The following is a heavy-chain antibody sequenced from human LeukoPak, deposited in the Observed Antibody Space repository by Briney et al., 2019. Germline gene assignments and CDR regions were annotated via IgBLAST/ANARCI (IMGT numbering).Heavy chain of an antibody. D-gene: IGHD2-8*01. J-gene: IGHJ5*02. V-gene: IGHV1-18*01. CDR2: ISTNKGTT. Sequence: GASVELSCKASGYIFTSYGISGVRQAPGQGLEWMGWISTNKGTTNHAQRLPGRVPMTTDTSTSTAYMELRSLRSDDTAIYYCVRDIQWRFDPWGQGTLVTVSS. CDR3: VRDIQWRFDP. CDR1: GYIFTSYG.